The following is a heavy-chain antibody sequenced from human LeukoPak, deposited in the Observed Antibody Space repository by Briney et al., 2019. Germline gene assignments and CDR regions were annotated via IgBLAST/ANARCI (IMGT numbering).Heavy chain of an antibody. CDR3: ARVRRPRYSSGWLDAFDI. CDR2: IYHSGST. V-gene: IGHV4-30-2*01. CDR1: GGSISSGGYY. J-gene: IGHJ3*02. D-gene: IGHD6-19*01. Sequence: SETLSLTCTVSGGSISSGGYYWSWIRQPPGKGLEWIGYIYHSGSTYYNPSLKSRVTISVDTSKNQFSLKLSSVTAADTAVYYCARVRRPRYSSGWLDAFDIWGQGTMVTVSS.